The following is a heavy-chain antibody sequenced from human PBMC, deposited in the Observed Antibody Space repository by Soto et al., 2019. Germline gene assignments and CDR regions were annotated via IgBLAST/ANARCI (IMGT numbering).Heavy chain of an antibody. V-gene: IGHV3-23*01. CDR1: GFTSSSHA. Sequence: EVQLLESGGGLVQPGGSLRLSCAASGFTSSSHAMNWVRQAPGKGLEWVSTITVSGGSAYYADSVKGRFTISRDNSKNTLYLQMNSLRAEDTAVFYCARHPVTGMSNSDFWGQGTLVTVSS. CDR2: ITVSGGSA. CDR3: ARHPVTGMSNSDF. D-gene: IGHD6-19*01. J-gene: IGHJ4*02.